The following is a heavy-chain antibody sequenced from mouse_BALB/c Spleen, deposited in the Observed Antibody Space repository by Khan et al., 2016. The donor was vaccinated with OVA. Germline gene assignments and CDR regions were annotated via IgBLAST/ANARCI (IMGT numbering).Heavy chain of an antibody. CDR2: ISPGSGDP. D-gene: IGHD1-2*01. CDR1: GYTFTDYY. CDR3: ARRNYFSYTFAY. Sequence: QVQLQQSGAELARPGASVKLSCKASGYTFTDYYINWVKLRPGQGLEWIGEISPGSGDPYYNERFKGKATLSADKSSSTAYMQLSSLPSAASAVYYCARRNYFSYTFAYRGQGTLVTVSA. J-gene: IGHJ3*01. V-gene: IGHV1-77*01.